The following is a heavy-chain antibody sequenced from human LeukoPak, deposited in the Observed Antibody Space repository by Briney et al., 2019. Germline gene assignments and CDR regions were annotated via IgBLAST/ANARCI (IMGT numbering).Heavy chain of an antibody. CDR2: ISWNSGSI. V-gene: IGHV3-9*01. Sequence: GGSLRLSCAASGFTFDDYAMHWVRQAPGKGLEWVSGISWNSGSIIYADSVKGRFTISRDNAKNSLYLQMNSLGAEDTALYYCAKDISTQDDAFDIWGQGTMVTVSS. CDR3: AKDISTQDDAFDI. J-gene: IGHJ3*02. D-gene: IGHD2/OR15-2a*01. CDR1: GFTFDDYA.